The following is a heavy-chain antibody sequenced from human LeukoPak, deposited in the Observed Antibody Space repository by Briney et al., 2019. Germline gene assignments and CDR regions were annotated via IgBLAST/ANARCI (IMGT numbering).Heavy chain of an antibody. J-gene: IGHJ6*03. CDR3: ARVSNYGAYNYYYMDV. V-gene: IGHV4-34*01. Sequence: NPSETLSLTCAVYGGSFSGYYWSWIRQPPGKGLEWIGEINHSGSTKYNPSLKSRVTMSVDTSKNQFSLNLSSVTAADTAVYYCARVSNYGAYNYYYMDVWGKGTTATVSS. D-gene: IGHD4-11*01. CDR2: INHSGST. CDR1: GGSFSGYY.